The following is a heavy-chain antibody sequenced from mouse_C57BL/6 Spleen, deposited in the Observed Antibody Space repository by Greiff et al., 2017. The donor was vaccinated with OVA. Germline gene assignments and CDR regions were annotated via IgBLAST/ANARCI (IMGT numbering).Heavy chain of an antibody. CDR2: IDPSDSYT. D-gene: IGHD2-12*01. CDR1: GYTFTSYW. Sequence: QVQLQQPGAELVKPGASVKLSCKASGYTFTSYWMQWVKQRPGQGLEWIGEIDPSDSYTNYNKQFKGKATLTVDTSSSTAYMQLSSLTSEDSAVYYCVSYDEDYWGQGTSVTVSS. J-gene: IGHJ4*01. CDR3: VSYDEDY. V-gene: IGHV1-50*01.